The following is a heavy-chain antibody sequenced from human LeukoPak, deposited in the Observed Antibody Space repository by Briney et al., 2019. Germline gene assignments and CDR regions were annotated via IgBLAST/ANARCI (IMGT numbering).Heavy chain of an antibody. J-gene: IGHJ4*02. CDR2: FDPEDGET. Sequence: GASVKVSCKVSGYTLTELSMHWVRQAPGKGLEWMGGFDPEDGETIYAQKFQGRVTMTEDTSTDTAYMELSSLRSEDTAVYYCAKTYYYGSEIGYYFDYWGQGTLVTVSS. D-gene: IGHD3-10*01. CDR3: AKTYYYGSEIGYYFDY. V-gene: IGHV1-24*01. CDR1: GYTLTELS.